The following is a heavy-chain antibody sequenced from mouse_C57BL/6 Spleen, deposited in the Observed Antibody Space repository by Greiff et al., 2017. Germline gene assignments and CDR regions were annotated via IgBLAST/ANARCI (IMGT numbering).Heavy chain of an antibody. CDR1: GFTFSDFY. V-gene: IGHV10-3*01. CDR2: IRSKSSNYAT. CDR3: VRSSNYAMDY. J-gene: IGHJ4*01. Sequence: EVHLVESGGGLVQSGRSLRLSCATSGFTFSDFYMEWVRQAPGKGLEWVARIRSKSSNYATYYADSVKDRFTISRDDSQSMLYLQMNNLKTEDTAMYYCVRSSNYAMDYWGQGTSVTVSS. D-gene: IGHD1-3*01.